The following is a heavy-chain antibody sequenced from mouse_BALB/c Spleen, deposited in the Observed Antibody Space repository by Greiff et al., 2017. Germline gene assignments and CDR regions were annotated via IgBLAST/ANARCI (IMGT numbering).Heavy chain of an antibody. CDR3: TREGDGFDD. CDR1: GFTFSSYT. Sequence: EVQVVESGGGLVKPGGSLKLSCAASGFTFSSYTMSWVRQTPEKRLEWVATISSGGSYTYYPDSVKGRFTISRDNAKNTLYLQMSSLKSEDTAMYYCTREGDGFDDWGQGTTLTVSS. J-gene: IGHJ2*01. V-gene: IGHV5-6-4*01. D-gene: IGHD3-3*01. CDR2: ISSGGSYT.